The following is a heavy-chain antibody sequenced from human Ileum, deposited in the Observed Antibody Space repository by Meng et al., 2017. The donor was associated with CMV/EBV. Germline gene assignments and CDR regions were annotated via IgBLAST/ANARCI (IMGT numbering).Heavy chain of an antibody. CDR3: AHRRTMLFDY. Sequence: LTCTFSGFSLSTSGVGVVWIRQSPGKALEWLALISWNDDKRYSPSLKSRLTITKDTSKNQVVLTMTNMDPVDTATYYCAHRRTMLFDYWGQGTLVTVSS. CDR2: ISWNDDK. J-gene: IGHJ4*02. V-gene: IGHV2-5*01. CDR1: GFSLSTSGVG. D-gene: IGHD2-8*01.